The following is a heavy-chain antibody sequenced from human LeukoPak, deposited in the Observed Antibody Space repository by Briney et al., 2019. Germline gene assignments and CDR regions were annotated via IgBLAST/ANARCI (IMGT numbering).Heavy chain of an antibody. Sequence: PSETLSLTCTVSGYSISSGYYWGWIRQPPGKGLESIGSIYHSGSTYYNPSPKSRVTISVDTSKNQFSLKLSSVTAADTAVYYCARDYVPYCGGDCYPLSSWGQGTLVTVSS. V-gene: IGHV4-38-2*02. D-gene: IGHD2-21*01. J-gene: IGHJ4*02. CDR2: IYHSGST. CDR3: ARDYVPYCGGDCYPLSS. CDR1: GYSISSGYY.